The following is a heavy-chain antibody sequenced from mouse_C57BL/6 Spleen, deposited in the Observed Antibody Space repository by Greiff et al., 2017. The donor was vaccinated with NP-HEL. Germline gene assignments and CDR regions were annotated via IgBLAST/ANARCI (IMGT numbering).Heavy chain of an antibody. D-gene: IGHD1-1*01. CDR1: GYSFTGYY. V-gene: IGHV1-42*01. Sequence: EVQLQQSGPELVKPGASVKISCKASGYSFTGYYMNWVKQSPEKSLEWIGEINPSTGGTTYNQKFKAKATLTVDKSSSTAYMQLKRLTSEDSAVYYCARNYGSSYWFAYWGQGTLVTVSA. CDR2: INPSTGGT. CDR3: ARNYGSSYWFAY. J-gene: IGHJ3*01.